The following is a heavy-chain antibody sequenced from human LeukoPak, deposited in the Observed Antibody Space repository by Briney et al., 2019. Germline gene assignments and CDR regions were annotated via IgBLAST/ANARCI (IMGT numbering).Heavy chain of an antibody. CDR3: ARGYGTYYDFWSGSSYPFWLGYFDY. J-gene: IGHJ4*02. V-gene: IGHV4-34*01. CDR1: GGSFSGYY. CDR2: INHSGST. Sequence: SETLSLTCAVYGGSFSGYYWSWIRQPPGKGLEWIGEINHSGSTNYNPSLKSRVTISVDTSKNQFSLKLSSVTAADTAVYYCARGYGTYYDFWSGSSYPFWLGYFDYWGQGTLVTVSS. D-gene: IGHD3-3*01.